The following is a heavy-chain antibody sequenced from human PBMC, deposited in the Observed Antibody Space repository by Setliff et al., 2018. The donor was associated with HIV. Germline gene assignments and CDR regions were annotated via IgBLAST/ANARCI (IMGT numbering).Heavy chain of an antibody. CDR1: NYTLINYG. J-gene: IGHJ2*01. CDR2: IGSYSGYT. D-gene: IGHD4-17*01. Sequence: VKVSCKASNYTLINYGVSWVRQAPGQGLEWMGWIGSYSGYTIYAQKFQDRLTMTTDTSISTAYLQIDSLNAEDTAVYYCARYGSDWFFDLWGRGTLVTVSS. V-gene: IGHV1-18*01. CDR3: ARYGSDWFFDL.